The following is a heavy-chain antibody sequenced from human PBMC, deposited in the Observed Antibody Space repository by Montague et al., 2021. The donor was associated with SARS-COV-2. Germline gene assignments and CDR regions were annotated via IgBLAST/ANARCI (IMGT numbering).Heavy chain of an antibody. V-gene: IGHV4-31*03. Sequence: TLSLTCTVSGGSISSGGYYWSWLRRHAGKGLVWFGYIYDSGNNYYNPTIQSRVTISVDTSKNQFSLKLSSVTAADTAVYYCASACITMIVVVDAFDIWGQGTMVTVSS. CDR2: IYDSGNN. CDR3: ASACITMIVVVDAFDI. CDR1: GGSISSGGYY. J-gene: IGHJ3*02. D-gene: IGHD3-22*01.